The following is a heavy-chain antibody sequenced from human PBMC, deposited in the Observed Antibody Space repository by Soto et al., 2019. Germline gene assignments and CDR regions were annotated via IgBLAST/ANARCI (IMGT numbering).Heavy chain of an antibody. CDR2: IIPIFGTA. D-gene: IGHD6-6*01. Sequence: QVQLVQSGAEVKKPGSSVKVSCKASGGTFSSYAISWVRQAPGQGLEWMGGIIPIFGTANYAQKFQGRVTLTADESTSTAYMELSSLRCEDTDVYYCARSGSIASRQRMLGYFDYWGQGTLVTVSS. CDR3: ARSGSIASRQRMLGYFDY. J-gene: IGHJ4*02. CDR1: GGTFSSYA. V-gene: IGHV1-69*01.